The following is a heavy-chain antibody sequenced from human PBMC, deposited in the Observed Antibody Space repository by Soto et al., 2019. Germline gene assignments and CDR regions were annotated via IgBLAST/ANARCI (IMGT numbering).Heavy chain of an antibody. CDR1: GGSIRSGGYS. Sequence: SETLSLTCAVSGGSIRSGGYSWSWIRQPPGKGLEWIGYIYHSGSTYYNPSLKSRVTISVDRSKNQFSLKLSSVTAADTAVYYCARGDAGYYGMDVWGQGTTVTVSS. CDR3: ARGDAGYYGMDV. J-gene: IGHJ6*02. CDR2: IYHSGST. V-gene: IGHV4-30-2*01.